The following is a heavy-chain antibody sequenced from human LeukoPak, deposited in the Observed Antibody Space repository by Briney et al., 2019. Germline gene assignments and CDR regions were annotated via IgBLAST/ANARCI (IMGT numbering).Heavy chain of an antibody. CDR2: IKQDGSEK. CDR1: GFTFSNCW. Sequence: PGGSLRLSCAASGFTFSNCWMNWVRQAPGKGLEWVANIKQDGSEKYYVDSVKGRFTISRDNAKNSLYLQMNSLRAEDTAVYYCARDLPITMVRGVKQGWFDPWGQGTLVTVSS. D-gene: IGHD3-10*01. CDR3: ARDLPITMVRGVKQGWFDP. J-gene: IGHJ5*02. V-gene: IGHV3-7*03.